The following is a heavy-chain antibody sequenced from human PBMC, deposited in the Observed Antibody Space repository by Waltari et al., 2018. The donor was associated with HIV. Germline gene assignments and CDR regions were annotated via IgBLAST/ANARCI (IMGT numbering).Heavy chain of an antibody. V-gene: IGHV6-1*01. Sequence: QVQLQQSGPGLVKPTQTLYLTCDISGDSVSSNSAARNWIKQSPSRGLEWLGRTYYRSKWYNVYAVSVRSRITIHPDTSKNQFSLQLKSVTPEDTAVYYCVRGSGMNYYYYGMDVWGQGTTVTVSS. J-gene: IGHJ6*02. D-gene: IGHD3-10*01. CDR2: TYYRSKWYN. CDR1: GDSVSSNSAA. CDR3: VRGSGMNYYYYGMDV.